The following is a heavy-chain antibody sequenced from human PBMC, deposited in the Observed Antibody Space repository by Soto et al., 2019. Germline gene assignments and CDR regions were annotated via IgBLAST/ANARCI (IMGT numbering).Heavy chain of an antibody. V-gene: IGHV1-69*01. Sequence: QVQLVQSGAEVKKPGSSVKVSCKASGGTFSSYAISWVRQAPGQGLEWMGGIIPIFGTANYAQKFQGRVMITADESTSTAYMELSSLRSEDTAVYYCARARSRGYSRYFDYWGQGTLVTVSS. CDR1: GGTFSSYA. CDR3: ARARSRGYSRYFDY. J-gene: IGHJ4*02. D-gene: IGHD5-18*01. CDR2: IIPIFGTA.